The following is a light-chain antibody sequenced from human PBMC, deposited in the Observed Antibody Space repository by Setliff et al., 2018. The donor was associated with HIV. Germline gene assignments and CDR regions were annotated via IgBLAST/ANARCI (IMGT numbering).Light chain of an antibody. CDR1: SSDVGRYNF. J-gene: IGLJ1*01. CDR2: DVS. V-gene: IGLV2-14*03. CDR3: NSFTNTSGRV. Sequence: QSALTQPASVSGPPGQSITISCTGTSSDVGRYNFVSWYQQHPGKVPKLLISDVSNRPSGVSDRFSGSKSGNTASLTISGLRTEDEADYYCNSFTNTSGRVFGTGTKVTV.